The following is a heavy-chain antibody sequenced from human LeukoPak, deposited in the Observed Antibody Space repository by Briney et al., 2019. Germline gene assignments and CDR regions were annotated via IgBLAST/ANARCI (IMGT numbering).Heavy chain of an antibody. D-gene: IGHD5-24*01. V-gene: IGHV4-34*01. J-gene: IGHJ5*02. CDR2: INHSGST. Sequence: SETLSLTCAVYGGSFSGYYWSWIRQPPGKGLEWIGEINHSGSTNYNPSLKSRVTISVDTSKNQFSLKLSSVTAADTAVYYCARGRRWLQFFWFDPWGQGTPVTVSS. CDR1: GGSFSGYY. CDR3: ARGRRWLQFFWFDP.